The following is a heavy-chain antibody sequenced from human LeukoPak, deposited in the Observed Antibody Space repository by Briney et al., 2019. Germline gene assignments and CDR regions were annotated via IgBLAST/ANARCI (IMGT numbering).Heavy chain of an antibody. CDR1: GYSFTSYW. CDR3: ARFLVGFGSSSFYYFDY. V-gene: IGHV5-51*01. Sequence: GESLKISCKGSGYSFTSYWIGWVRQMPGKGLERMGIIYPGDSDTRYSPSFQGQVTISADKSISTAYLQWSSLKASDTAMYYCARFLVGFGSSSFYYFDYWGQGTLVTVSS. D-gene: IGHD6-6*01. J-gene: IGHJ4*02. CDR2: IYPGDSDT.